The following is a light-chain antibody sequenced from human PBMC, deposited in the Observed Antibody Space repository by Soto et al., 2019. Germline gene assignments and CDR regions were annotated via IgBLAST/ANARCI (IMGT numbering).Light chain of an antibody. V-gene: IGKV1-39*01. CDR1: QGIGSY. CDR2: AAS. Sequence: DGQLTQSPCFVAACVGDRVSITCLASQGIGSYLAWYQQKPGKAPKLLIYAASSLQSGVPSRFSGSGSGTDFTLTISSLQPEDFATYYCQQSYSTPHFGQGTRLEIK. J-gene: IGKJ5*01. CDR3: QQSYSTPH.